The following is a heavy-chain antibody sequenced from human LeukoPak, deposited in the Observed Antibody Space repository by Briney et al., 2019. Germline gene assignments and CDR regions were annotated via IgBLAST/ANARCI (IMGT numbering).Heavy chain of an antibody. V-gene: IGHV3-7*04. CDR2: INRDGTEK. CDR3: VRGDWYFES. D-gene: IGHD2-21*01. Sequence: GGSLRLSCATSGLNFSDSRMTWVRQAPGKGLQWVANINRDGTEKHFLDSVEGRFTISRDNAKKSLYLLMNSLRPQDTAVYFCVRGDWYFESWGQGTLVTVSS. CDR1: GLNFSDSR. J-gene: IGHJ4*02.